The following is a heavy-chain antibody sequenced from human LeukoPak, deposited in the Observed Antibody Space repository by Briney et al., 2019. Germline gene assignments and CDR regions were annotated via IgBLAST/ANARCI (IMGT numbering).Heavy chain of an antibody. J-gene: IGHJ4*02. Sequence: GGSLRLSCAASGFTVSSNYMNWVRQAPGKGLEWVSAISGSGGSTYYADSVKGRFTISRDNSKNTLYLQTNSLRAEDTAVYYCAKGVPGIYYDILTGYSPFDYWGQGTLVTVSS. CDR1: GFTVSSNY. CDR3: AKGVPGIYYDILTGYSPFDY. CDR2: ISGSGGST. D-gene: IGHD3-9*01. V-gene: IGHV3-23*01.